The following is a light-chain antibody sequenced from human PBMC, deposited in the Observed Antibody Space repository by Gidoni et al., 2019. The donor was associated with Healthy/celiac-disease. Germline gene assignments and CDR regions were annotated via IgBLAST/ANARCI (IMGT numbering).Light chain of an antibody. V-gene: IGKV2-30*01. CDR3: MQGTHWPCS. CDR1: QSLVSSDGGSF. Sequence: DVVMTQSPLSLPVTLGQPASISCRSSQSLVSSDGGSFLNWFQLRPGQSPRRLIYKVSTRDSGVPDRFSGSGSGTDFTLKISRVEAADVGIYYVMQGTHWPCSFGQGTRLEIK. CDR2: KVS. J-gene: IGKJ2*04.